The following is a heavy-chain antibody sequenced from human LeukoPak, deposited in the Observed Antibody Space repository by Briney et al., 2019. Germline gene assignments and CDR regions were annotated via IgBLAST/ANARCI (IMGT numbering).Heavy chain of an antibody. D-gene: IGHD2-15*01. CDR2: ISAYNGNT. Sequence: GASVKVSCKASGYTFTSYGISWVRQAPGQGLEWMGWISAYNGNTNYAQKLQGRVTMTTDTSTSTAYMELRSLRSDDTAVYYCARTPAQGRCSGGSCRDWFDPWGQGTLVTVSS. CDR1: GYTFTSYG. V-gene: IGHV1-18*01. J-gene: IGHJ5*02. CDR3: ARTPAQGRCSGGSCRDWFDP.